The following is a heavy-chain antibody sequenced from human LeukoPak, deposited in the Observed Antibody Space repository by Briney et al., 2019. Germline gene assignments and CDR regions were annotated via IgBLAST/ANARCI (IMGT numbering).Heavy chain of an antibody. CDR1: GFTFSSYW. CDR2: INSDGSST. V-gene: IGHV3-74*01. CDR3: AREGATDWYFHL. J-gene: IGHJ2*01. D-gene: IGHD5-12*01. Sequence: TGGSLRLSCAASGFTFSSYWMHWVRQAPGKGLVWVSRINSDGSSTSYADSVKGRFTISRDNAKNTLYLQMSSLRAEDTAVYYCAREGATDWYFHLWGRGTLVTVPS.